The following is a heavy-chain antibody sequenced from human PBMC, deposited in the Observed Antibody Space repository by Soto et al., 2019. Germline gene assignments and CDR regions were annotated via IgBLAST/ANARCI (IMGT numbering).Heavy chain of an antibody. J-gene: IGHJ6*02. CDR1: GFNVYTRW. Sequence: EVQLVESGGGLVQPGGSLRLSCAASGFNVYTRWLDWVRQAPGKGLEWVADIKEEGSGEYDVDSVKGRFTISRDNSKNALYLHMNSPGVEDTAVYYCSRALEVWGQGTTVIVSS. CDR3: SRALEV. V-gene: IGHV3-7*04. CDR2: IKEEGSGE.